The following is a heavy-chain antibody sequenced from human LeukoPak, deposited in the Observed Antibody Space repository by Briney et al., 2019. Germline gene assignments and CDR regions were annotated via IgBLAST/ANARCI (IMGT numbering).Heavy chain of an antibody. CDR1: GFTFSSNV. Sequence: PGGSLRLSCAASGFTFSSNVMSWVRQAPGKGLEWVSSVSGSGGSIYYADSVKGRFTSSRDNSKNTLYLQMNSLRAEDTAVYYCARMYYHDSSDYYWAPDYWGQGTLVTVSS. CDR2: VSGSGGSI. V-gene: IGHV3-23*01. J-gene: IGHJ4*02. D-gene: IGHD3-22*01. CDR3: ARMYYHDSSDYYWAPDY.